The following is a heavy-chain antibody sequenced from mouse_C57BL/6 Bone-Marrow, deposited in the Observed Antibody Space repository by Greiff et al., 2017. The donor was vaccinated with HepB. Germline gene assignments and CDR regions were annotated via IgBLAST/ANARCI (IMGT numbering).Heavy chain of an antibody. CDR1: GYTFTDYY. Sequence: VQLKQSGPELVKPGASVKISCKASGYTFTDYYMNWVKQSPGKSLEWIGDINPNNGGTSYNQKFKGKATLTVDKSSSTAYMELRSLTSEDSAVYYCARGTTVAFDYWGQGTTLTVSS. CDR3: ARGTTVAFDY. V-gene: IGHV1-26*01. J-gene: IGHJ2*01. CDR2: INPNNGGT. D-gene: IGHD1-1*01.